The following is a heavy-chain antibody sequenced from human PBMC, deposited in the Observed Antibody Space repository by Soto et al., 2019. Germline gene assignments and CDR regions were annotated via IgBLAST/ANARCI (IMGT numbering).Heavy chain of an antibody. CDR3: AREVRGWNYGGDWFDP. CDR2: IYTSGST. J-gene: IGHJ5*02. D-gene: IGHD1-7*01. V-gene: IGHV4-4*07. CDR1: GGSISSYY. Sequence: SETLSLTCTVSGGSISSYYWSWIRQPAGKGLEWIGRIYTSGSTNYNPSLKSRVTMSVDTSKNQFSPKLSSVTAADTAVYYCAREVRGWNYGGDWFDPWGQGTLVTFSS.